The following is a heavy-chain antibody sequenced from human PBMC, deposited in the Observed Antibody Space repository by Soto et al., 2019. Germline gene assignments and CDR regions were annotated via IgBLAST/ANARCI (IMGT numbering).Heavy chain of an antibody. CDR1: GYKFGSAW. CDR2: IKPGTSDI. CDR3: ARQLSHICDS. J-gene: IGHJ4*02. Sequence: GESLKNSCKGAGYKFGSAWIGWVRQMPGKGLEGMGIIKPGTSDIRYSPSCRGHVTISADEAVSTAYLQWSSLKASDTAMYYCARQLSHICDSWGQGTLVTVSS. D-gene: IGHD3-3*02. V-gene: IGHV5-51*01.